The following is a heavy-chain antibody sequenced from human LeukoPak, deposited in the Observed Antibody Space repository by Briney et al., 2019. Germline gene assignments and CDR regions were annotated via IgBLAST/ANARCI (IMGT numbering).Heavy chain of an antibody. CDR3: ARVLDY. CDR1: GYTFTNYA. V-gene: IGHV7-4-1*02. J-gene: IGHJ4*02. Sequence: ASVKVSCKASGYTFTNYAINWVRQAPGQGLEWMGRINTNTGNPMYAQGFTGRFVFSLDTSVSTAYPQISSLQAEDTAIYYCARVLDYWGQGTLVTVSS. CDR2: INTNTGNP.